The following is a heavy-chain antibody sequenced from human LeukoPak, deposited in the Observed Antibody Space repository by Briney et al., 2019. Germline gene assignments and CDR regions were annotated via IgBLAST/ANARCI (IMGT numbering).Heavy chain of an antibody. D-gene: IGHD3-3*01. CDR1: GFTFSSYA. V-gene: IGHV3-23*01. CDR2: ISGSGGST. Sequence: PGGSLRLSCAASGFTFSSYAMSWARQAPGKGLEWVSAISGSGGSTYYADSVKGRFTISRDNSKNTLYLQMNSLRAEDTAVYYCAKEGSNYDFWSGYYDNWFDPWGQGTLVTVSS. J-gene: IGHJ5*02. CDR3: AKEGSNYDFWSGYYDNWFDP.